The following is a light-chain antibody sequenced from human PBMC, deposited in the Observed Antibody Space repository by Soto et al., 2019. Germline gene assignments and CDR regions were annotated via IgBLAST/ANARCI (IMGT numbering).Light chain of an antibody. CDR3: QYLGS. Sequence: IVLTQSPDTLSLSPGQRATLSCRASQSVSRRYLAWYQQKPGQAPILLIYDVSERASDIPDRFSGSGSGTDFTLTINRQVPEDLSVYYCQYLGSFGGGTKVEIE. CDR1: QSVSRRY. CDR2: DVS. J-gene: IGKJ4*01. V-gene: IGKV3-20*01.